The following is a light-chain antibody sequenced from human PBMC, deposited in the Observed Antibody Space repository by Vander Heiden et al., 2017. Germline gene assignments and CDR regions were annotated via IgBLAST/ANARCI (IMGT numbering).Light chain of an antibody. J-gene: IGKJ1*01. Sequence: ETVMPQSPATLSVSPGERATLSCRASQSVSSNLAWYQQKPGQAPRLLIYGASTRATGIPARFSGSGSGTEFTLTISSLQSEDFAVYYCQQYNNWPLRTFGQGTKVEIK. CDR1: QSVSSN. CDR3: QQYNNWPLRT. CDR2: GAS. V-gene: IGKV3-15*01.